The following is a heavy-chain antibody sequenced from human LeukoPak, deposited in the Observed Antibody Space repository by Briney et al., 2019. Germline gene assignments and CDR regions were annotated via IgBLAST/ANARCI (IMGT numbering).Heavy chain of an antibody. CDR1: GDSISGYY. J-gene: IGHJ3*02. V-gene: IGHV4-59*12. Sequence: SETLSLTCTVSGDSISGYYWSWIRQPPGKGLEWIGYIYYSGITNYNPSLKSRVTISVDTSKSQFSLKLSSVTAADTAVYYCARGQGVLRFLEWAPHDAFDIWGQGTMVTVSS. D-gene: IGHD3-3*01. CDR3: ARGQGVLRFLEWAPHDAFDI. CDR2: IYYSGIT.